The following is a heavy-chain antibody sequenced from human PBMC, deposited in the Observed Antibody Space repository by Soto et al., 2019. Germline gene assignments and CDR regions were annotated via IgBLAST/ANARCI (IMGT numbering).Heavy chain of an antibody. Sequence: QVQLVQSGAEVKKPGSSVKVSCKASGGTFSSYAISWVRQAPGQGLEWMGGIIPIFGTANYAQKFQGRVTITADESTSTAYMELSSLRSEDTAVYYCARDKVNYDFCSGHNWFDPWGQGPLVTVSS. CDR1: GGTFSSYA. CDR3: ARDKVNYDFCSGHNWFDP. D-gene: IGHD3-3*01. J-gene: IGHJ5*02. V-gene: IGHV1-69*01. CDR2: IIPIFGTA.